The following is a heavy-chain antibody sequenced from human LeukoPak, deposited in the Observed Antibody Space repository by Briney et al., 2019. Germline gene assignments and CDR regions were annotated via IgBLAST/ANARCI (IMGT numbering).Heavy chain of an antibody. Sequence: GASVKVSCKASGYTFTGYYMHWVRQATGQGLEWMGWMNPNSGNTGYAQKFQGRVTMTRNTSISTAYMELSSLRSEDTAVYYCARVNYIVGVYYYYGMDVWGQGTTVTVSS. D-gene: IGHD1-26*01. CDR2: MNPNSGNT. CDR3: ARVNYIVGVYYYYGMDV. J-gene: IGHJ6*02. CDR1: GYTFTGYY. V-gene: IGHV1-8*02.